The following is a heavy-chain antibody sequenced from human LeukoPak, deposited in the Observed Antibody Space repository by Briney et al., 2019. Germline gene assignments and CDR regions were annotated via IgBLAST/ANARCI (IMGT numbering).Heavy chain of an antibody. CDR3: ASNFWSGYHNWFDP. V-gene: IGHV4-30-2*01. J-gene: IGHJ5*02. CDR1: GGSISSGGYY. Sequence: SQTLSLTCTVSGGSISSGGYYWRWIRQPPGKGLEWIGYIYHSGSTYYNPSLKSRVTISVDRSKNQFSLKLSSVTAADTAVYYCASNFWSGYHNWFDPWGQGTLVTVSS. D-gene: IGHD3-3*01. CDR2: IYHSGST.